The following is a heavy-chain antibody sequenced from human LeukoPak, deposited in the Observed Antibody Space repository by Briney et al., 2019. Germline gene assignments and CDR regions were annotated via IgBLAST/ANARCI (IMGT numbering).Heavy chain of an antibody. D-gene: IGHD2/OR15-2a*01. V-gene: IGHV4-34*01. CDR1: GGSFSGYY. Sequence: SETLSLTCAVYGGSFSGYYWSWIRQPPGKGLEWIGEINHSGSTNYNPSLKSRVTMSVDTSKNQFSLKLSSVTAADTAVYYCARDTSGSGYYYYYMDVWGKGTTVTVSS. J-gene: IGHJ6*03. CDR3: ARDTSGSGYYYYYMDV. CDR2: INHSGST.